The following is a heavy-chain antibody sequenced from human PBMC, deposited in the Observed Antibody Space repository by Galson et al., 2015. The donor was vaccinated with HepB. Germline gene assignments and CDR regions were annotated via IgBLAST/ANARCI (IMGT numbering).Heavy chain of an antibody. Sequence: SLRLSCAASGFTFSSYAMSWVRQAPGKGLEWVSSISSSSTYIYYADSVKGRFTISRDNAKNSLYLQMNSLRAEDTAVYYCATLYGAGSYFDYWGQGTLVTVSS. CDR2: ISSSSTYI. J-gene: IGHJ4*02. CDR3: ATLYGAGSYFDY. D-gene: IGHD3-10*01. CDR1: GFTFSSYA. V-gene: IGHV3-21*01.